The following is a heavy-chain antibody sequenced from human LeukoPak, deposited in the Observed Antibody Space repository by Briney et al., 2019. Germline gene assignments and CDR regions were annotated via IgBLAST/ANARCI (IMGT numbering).Heavy chain of an antibody. Sequence: GGSLRLSCAASGFTFSSYGMHGLPQAPGKGREGGAVIWYDGSNKYYADSVKGRFTISRDNSKNSMYLQMNSLRAEDTAVYYCARDFYYYDSSGCFDYWGQGILVIVSS. CDR2: IWYDGSNK. J-gene: IGHJ4*02. CDR1: GFTFSSYG. D-gene: IGHD3-22*01. V-gene: IGHV3-33*01. CDR3: ARDFYYYDSSGCFDY.